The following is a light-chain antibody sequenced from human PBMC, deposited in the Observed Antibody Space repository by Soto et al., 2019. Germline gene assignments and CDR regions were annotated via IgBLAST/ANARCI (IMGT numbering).Light chain of an antibody. V-gene: IGKV3-15*01. Sequence: ETVMTQSPATLSVSPGEGATLSCRASQTINNNLAWYQQKPGQAPRLLIYGASRRATGVPARFSGSGSGTEFTLTISRLEPEDFAVYYCQQYAFAPRTFGQGTKVDI. J-gene: IGKJ1*01. CDR3: QQYAFAPRT. CDR1: QTINNN. CDR2: GAS.